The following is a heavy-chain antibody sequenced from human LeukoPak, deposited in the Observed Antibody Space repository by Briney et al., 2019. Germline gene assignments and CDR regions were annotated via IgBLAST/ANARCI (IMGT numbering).Heavy chain of an antibody. CDR1: GFTFSSYS. D-gene: IGHD6-13*01. J-gene: IGHJ4*02. V-gene: IGHV3-21*01. CDR2: ISGGESYI. Sequence: PGGSLRLSCAASGFTFSSYSMSWVRQAPGKGLECVSLISGGESYIYYADSVKGRFTISRDNAKNSLYLQMNSLRAEDTAVYYCASLPDPGIAAAKIYWGQGTLVTVSS. CDR3: ASLPDPGIAAAKIY.